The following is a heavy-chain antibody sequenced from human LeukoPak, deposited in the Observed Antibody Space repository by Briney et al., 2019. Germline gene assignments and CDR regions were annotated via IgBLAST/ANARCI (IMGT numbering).Heavy chain of an antibody. J-gene: IGHJ4*02. CDR1: GGSINNSSW. Sequence: PSGTLSLTCAVSGGSINNSSWWSWVRQPPGKGLEWIGEISQSGRAKYNPSLKSRVTISIDKSKNQFSLKLSSVTAADTAVYYCATDHDILTGYYDYWGQGILVTVSS. CDR3: ATDHDILTGYYDY. CDR2: ISQSGRA. V-gene: IGHV4-4*02. D-gene: IGHD3-9*01.